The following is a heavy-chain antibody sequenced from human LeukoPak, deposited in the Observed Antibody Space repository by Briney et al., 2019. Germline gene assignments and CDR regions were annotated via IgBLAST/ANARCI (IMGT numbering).Heavy chain of an antibody. Sequence: GGPLRLSCAASGFTFSSYGMHWVRQAPGKGLEWVAVISYDGSNKYYADSVKGRFTISRDNSKNTLYLQMNSLRAEDTAVYYCAKELVWGPLDAFDIWGQGTMVTVSS. J-gene: IGHJ3*02. CDR3: AKELVWGPLDAFDI. V-gene: IGHV3-30*18. D-gene: IGHD6-13*01. CDR2: ISYDGSNK. CDR1: GFTFSSYG.